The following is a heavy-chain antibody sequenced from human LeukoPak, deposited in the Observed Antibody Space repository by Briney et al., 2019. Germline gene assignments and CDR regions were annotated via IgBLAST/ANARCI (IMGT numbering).Heavy chain of an antibody. CDR1: GFTFSSYA. Sequence: GGSLRLSCAASGFTFSSYAISWVRQAPGKGLEWVSAISGSGGSTYYADSVKGRFTISRDNSKNTLYLQMNSLRAEDTAVYYCARSKSHYYDSSGYFSWGQGTLVTVSS. J-gene: IGHJ5*02. D-gene: IGHD3-22*01. CDR2: ISGSGGST. V-gene: IGHV3-23*01. CDR3: ARSKSHYYDSSGYFS.